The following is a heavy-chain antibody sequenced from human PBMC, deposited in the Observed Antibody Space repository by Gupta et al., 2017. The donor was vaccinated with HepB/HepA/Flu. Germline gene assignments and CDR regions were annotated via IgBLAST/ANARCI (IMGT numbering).Heavy chain of an antibody. CDR3: ARGPQSIVGATPLDY. D-gene: IGHD1-26*01. J-gene: IGHJ4*02. CDR1: GGSFSGYY. Sequence: QVQLQQWGAGLLKPSETLSLTCAVYGGSFSGYYWSWIRQPPGKGLEWIGEINHSGSTNYNPSLKSRVTISVDTSKNQFSLKLSSVTAADTAVYYCARGPQSIVGATPLDYWGQGTLVTVSS. V-gene: IGHV4-34*01. CDR2: INHSGST.